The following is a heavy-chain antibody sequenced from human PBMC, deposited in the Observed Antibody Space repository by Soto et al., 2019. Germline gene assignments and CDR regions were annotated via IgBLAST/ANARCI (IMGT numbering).Heavy chain of an antibody. CDR2: INHSGST. Sequence: PSETLSLTCAVYGGSFSGYYWSWIRQPPGKGLEWIGEINHSGSTNYNPSLKSRVTISVDTSKNQFSLKLSSVTAADTAVYYCARRDVTMVRGVTKDAFDSCGQGTMVTVS. CDR1: GGSFSGYY. J-gene: IGHJ3*02. CDR3: ARRDVTMVRGVTKDAFDS. V-gene: IGHV4-34*01. D-gene: IGHD3-10*01.